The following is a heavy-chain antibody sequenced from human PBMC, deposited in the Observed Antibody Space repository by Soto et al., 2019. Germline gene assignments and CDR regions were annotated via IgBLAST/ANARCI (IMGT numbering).Heavy chain of an antibody. CDR1: GGSFSGYY. CDR3: ARGHTLGITRSYNWFDP. CDR2: INHSGST. V-gene: IGHV4-34*01. Sequence: PSETLSLTCAVYGGSFSGYYWSWIRQPPGKGLEWIGEINHSGSTNYNPSLKSRVTISVDTSKNQFSLKLSSVTAADTAVYYCARGHTLGITRSYNWFDPWGQGTLVTVSS. J-gene: IGHJ5*02. D-gene: IGHD7-27*01.